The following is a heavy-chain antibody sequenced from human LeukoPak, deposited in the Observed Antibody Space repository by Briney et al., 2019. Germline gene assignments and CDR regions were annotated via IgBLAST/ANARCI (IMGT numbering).Heavy chain of an antibody. CDR1: GFTFSSYS. V-gene: IGHV3-21*01. CDR2: ISSSSSYI. J-gene: IGHJ5*02. D-gene: IGHD3-10*01. CDR3: AGTTGSYYSNWFDP. Sequence: KPGGSLRLSCAASGFTFSSYSMNWVRQAPGKGLEWVSSISSSSSYIYYADSVKGRFTISRDNAKNSLYLQMNSLRAEDTAVYYCAGTTGSYYSNWFDPWGQGTLVTVSS.